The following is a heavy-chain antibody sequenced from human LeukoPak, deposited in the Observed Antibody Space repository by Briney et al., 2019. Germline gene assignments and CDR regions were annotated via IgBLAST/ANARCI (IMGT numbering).Heavy chain of an antibody. CDR3: ARLTNRYFDL. V-gene: IGHV3-7*02. CDR2: IKQDGSET. Sequence: GGSLTLSCAASGFTFSVYWMSWVRQAPGKGLEWVANIKQDGSETHYVASVKGRLTTSRDNAKSSLYLQMSSLRGDDTAVYYCARLTNRYFDLWGRGTLV. CDR1: GFTFSVYW. J-gene: IGHJ2*01. D-gene: IGHD4/OR15-4a*01.